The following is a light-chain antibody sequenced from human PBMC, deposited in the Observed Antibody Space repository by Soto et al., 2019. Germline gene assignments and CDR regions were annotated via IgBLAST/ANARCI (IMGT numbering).Light chain of an antibody. CDR2: DVR. J-gene: IGLJ2*01. CDR1: SSDIGGYNY. V-gene: IGLV2-14*01. Sequence: QSALTQPASMSGSPGQSITISCTGTSSDIGGYNYISWYQQLPGKAPKFIIYDVRNRPSGVSNRFSGSRSGNTASLTISGLKAEDEADYSCSSYTNSSTVIFGGGTKLTVL. CDR3: SSYTNSSTVI.